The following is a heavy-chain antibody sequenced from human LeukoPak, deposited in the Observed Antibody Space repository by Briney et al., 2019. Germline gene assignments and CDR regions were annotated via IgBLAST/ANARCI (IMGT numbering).Heavy chain of an antibody. V-gene: IGHV1-18*01. CDR3: ARAFGYYYDSSGSDY. J-gene: IGHJ4*02. D-gene: IGHD3-22*01. CDR1: GYTFSNYG. CDR2: ISAYNGNT. Sequence: GASVKVSCKASGYTFSNYGITWVRQAPGQGLEWVGWISAYNGNTNYAQKLQGRVTMTTDTSTSTAYMELRSLRSADTAMYYCARAFGYYYDSSGSDYWGQGTLVTVSS.